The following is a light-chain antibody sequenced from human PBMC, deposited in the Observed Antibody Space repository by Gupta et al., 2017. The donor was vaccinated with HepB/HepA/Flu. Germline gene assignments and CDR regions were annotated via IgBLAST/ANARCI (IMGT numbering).Light chain of an antibody. V-gene: IGKV3D-20*01. Sequence: EIVLHQSPATLSLSPGESASLSCGASQCIRSSYLAWYQQKPGLAPRLIIYDASSRATGIPDRFSGSGSGTDFTLTISRLEPEDFAVYYCQQYGSSPLTFGGGTKVEIK. CDR3: QQYGSSPLT. J-gene: IGKJ4*01. CDR2: DAS. CDR1: QCIRSSY.